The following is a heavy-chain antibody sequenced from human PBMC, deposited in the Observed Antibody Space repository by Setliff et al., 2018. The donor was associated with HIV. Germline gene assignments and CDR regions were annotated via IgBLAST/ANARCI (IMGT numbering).Heavy chain of an antibody. CDR1: GGTFSSYA. CDR2: IIPIVGIA. D-gene: IGHD3-22*01. J-gene: IGHJ3*02. Sequence: GPPVKVSCKASGGTFSSYAISWVRQAPGQGLQWMGGIIPIVGIANYVQKFQGRVTITADKSTSTVYMEFSSLRSEDTAVYYCARGARDMIVVIGGDAFDIWGQGTMVTVSS. CDR3: ARGARDMIVVIGGDAFDI. V-gene: IGHV1-69*10.